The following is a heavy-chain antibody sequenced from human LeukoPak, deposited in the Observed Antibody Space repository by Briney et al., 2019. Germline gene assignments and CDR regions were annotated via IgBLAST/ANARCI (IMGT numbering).Heavy chain of an antibody. V-gene: IGHV3-7*01. CDR2: IKQDGSEK. J-gene: IGHJ3*02. CDR1: GFTFSNAW. D-gene: IGHD3-22*01. CDR3: ARGSYYYDIPTGDAFDI. Sequence: TGGSLRLSCAASGFTFSNAWMSWVRQAPGKGLEWVANIKQDGSEKYYVDSVKGRFTISKDNAKNSLYLQMNSLRAEDTAVYYCARGSYYYDIPTGDAFDIWGQGTMVTVSS.